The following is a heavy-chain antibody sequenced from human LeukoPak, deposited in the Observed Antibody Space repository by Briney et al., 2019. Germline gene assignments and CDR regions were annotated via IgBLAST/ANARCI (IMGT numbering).Heavy chain of an antibody. V-gene: IGHV3-23*01. J-gene: IGHJ4*02. D-gene: IGHD3-22*01. CDR1: GFTFSSYA. CDR2: ISGSGGST. Sequence: PGGSLRFSCAASGFTFSSYAMSWVRQAPGNELEWVSAISGSGGSTYYADSVKGRFTISRDNSKNTLYLQMNSLRAEDTAVYYCAKDSSGYFDYWGQGTLVTVSS. CDR3: AKDSSGYFDY.